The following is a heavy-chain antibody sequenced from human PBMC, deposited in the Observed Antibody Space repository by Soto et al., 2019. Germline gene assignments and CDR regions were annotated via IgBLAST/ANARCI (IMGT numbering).Heavy chain of an antibody. Sequence: SETLSLTCAVSGGSISSGGYSWSWIRQPPGKGLEWIGYIYHSGSTYYNPSLKSRVTISVDRSKNQFSLKLSSVTAADTAVYYCAKARMVYDSSGYYHNDAFDIWGQGTMVTVSS. CDR3: AKARMVYDSSGYYHNDAFDI. CDR2: IYHSGST. CDR1: GGSISSGGYS. D-gene: IGHD3-22*01. V-gene: IGHV4-30-2*01. J-gene: IGHJ3*02.